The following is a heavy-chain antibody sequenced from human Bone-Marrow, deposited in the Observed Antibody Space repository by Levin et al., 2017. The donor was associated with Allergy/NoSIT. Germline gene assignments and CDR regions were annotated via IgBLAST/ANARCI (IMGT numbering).Heavy chain of an antibody. CDR1: GDSVSSNTAA. CDR2: TYYRSKWYS. Sequence: KSSETLSLTCAISGDSVSSNTAAWNWIRQSPSRGLEWLGRTYYRSKWYSDYAVSVKSRITINPDTSKNQFSLQLNSVTPEDTAVYYCTLRRGGIYGTYDYYDMDVWGQGTTVTVSS. J-gene: IGHJ6*02. CDR3: TLRRGGIYGTYDYYDMDV. D-gene: IGHD1-26*01. V-gene: IGHV6-1*01.